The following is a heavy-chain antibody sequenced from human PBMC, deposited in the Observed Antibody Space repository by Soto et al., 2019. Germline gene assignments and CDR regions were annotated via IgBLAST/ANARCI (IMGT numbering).Heavy chain of an antibody. V-gene: IGHV3-74*01. CDR3: ARGNYYSMDV. CDR2: INSDGSTT. CDR1: GFTFSNYW. Sequence: EVQLVESGGGLVQPGGSLRLSCAATGFTFSNYWMHWVRQTPGKGLVWVSRINSDGSTTNYADSVKGRFTISRDSAKNTLYLQMKSRRAEDTAVYYCARGNYYSMDVWGQGTTVTVSS. J-gene: IGHJ6*02.